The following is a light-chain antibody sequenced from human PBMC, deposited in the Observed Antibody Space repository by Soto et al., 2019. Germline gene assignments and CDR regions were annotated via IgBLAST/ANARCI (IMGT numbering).Light chain of an antibody. J-gene: IGLJ2*01. V-gene: IGLV1-51*01. CDR2: DNS. CDR1: GSNIGTNS. Sequence: SPLTQPPSVSAAPGQTVTISCSGSGSNIGTNSVSWYQQILGTAPKLLIFDNSKRPSGIPDRFSGSKSGGSATLTIAGLQTGDEGDYFCTSWHNSLRGVVFGGGTKLTVL. CDR3: TSWHNSLRGVV.